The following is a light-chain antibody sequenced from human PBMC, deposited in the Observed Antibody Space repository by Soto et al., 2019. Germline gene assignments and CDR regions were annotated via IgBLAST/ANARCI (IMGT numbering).Light chain of an antibody. CDR2: AAS. J-gene: IGKJ1*01. CDR3: QQDYSCHQT. V-gene: IGKV1D-8*04. Sequence: ITKSPSXLPTPRAHGVISSRRTTQGISSYLEWYQKKPGKAXEXXXYAASNLQSGVQSRFSGSGSGTDFTLTIRCLQSEDFATYYCQQDYSCHQTFGQGTEVDI. CDR1: QGISSY.